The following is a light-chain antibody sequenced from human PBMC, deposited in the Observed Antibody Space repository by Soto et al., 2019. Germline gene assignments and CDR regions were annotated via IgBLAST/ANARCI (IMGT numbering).Light chain of an antibody. Sequence: DIQMTQSKSSLSASVGDRVTITCRASQGISTYLNWYQQKPGKAPKLLIYAASSLQSGVPSRFSGSGSGTDVTLTISSLQPEDFTTYSCQQSYNSPQTFCQVTKVDIK. CDR2: AAS. CDR1: QGISTY. V-gene: IGKV1-39*01. J-gene: IGKJ1*01. CDR3: QQSYNSPQT.